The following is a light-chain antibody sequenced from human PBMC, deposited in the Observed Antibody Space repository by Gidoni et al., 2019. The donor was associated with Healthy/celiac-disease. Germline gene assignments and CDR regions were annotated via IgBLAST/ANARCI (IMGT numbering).Light chain of an antibody. V-gene: IGKV1-39*01. CDR1: QSISSY. CDR3: QHSYSTPPYT. Sequence: EIQMTQSPSSLSASVRDRVTITCRASQSISSYLNWYQQKPGNAPKLLIYAASSLQSGVPSRFIGSGSWTEFTLTISRLQPEDFSTYYCQHSYSTPPYTFGQGTKLEIQ. J-gene: IGKJ2*01. CDR2: AAS.